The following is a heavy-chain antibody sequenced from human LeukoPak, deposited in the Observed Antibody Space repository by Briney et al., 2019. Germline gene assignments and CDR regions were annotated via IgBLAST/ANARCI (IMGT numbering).Heavy chain of an antibody. Sequence: GASVKVSCKASGYTFTSYGINWVRQATGQGLEWMGWMNPNSGNTGYAQKFQGRVTMTRNTSISTAYMELSSLRSEDTAVYYCARPSIAARGDAFDIWGQGTMVTVSS. V-gene: IGHV1-8*02. CDR2: MNPNSGNT. CDR3: ARPSIAARGDAFDI. J-gene: IGHJ3*02. CDR1: GYTFTSYG. D-gene: IGHD6-6*01.